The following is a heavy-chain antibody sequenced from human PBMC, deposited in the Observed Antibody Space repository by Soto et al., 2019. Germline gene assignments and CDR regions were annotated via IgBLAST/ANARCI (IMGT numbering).Heavy chain of an antibody. CDR1: GSTFTSYA. D-gene: IGHD5-18*01. Sequence: ASVTVSCKASGSTFTSYAMHWVRQAPGQRLEWMGWINAGNGNTKYSQKFQGRVTITRDTSASTAYMELSSLRSEDTAVYYCARVERRGYSYGSVVSDYYYYMDVWGKGTTVTVSS. CDR2: INAGNGNT. CDR3: ARVERRGYSYGSVVSDYYYYMDV. V-gene: IGHV1-3*01. J-gene: IGHJ6*03.